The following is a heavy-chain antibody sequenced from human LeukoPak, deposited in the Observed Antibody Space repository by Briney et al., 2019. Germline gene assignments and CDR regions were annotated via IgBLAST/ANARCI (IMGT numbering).Heavy chain of an antibody. Sequence: GRSLRLSCAASGFTFSSYGMHWVRQAPGKGPEWVAVIWYDGSNKYYADSVKGRFTISRDNSKNTLYLQMNSLRAEDTAVYYCARANPGTVDYWGQGTLVTVSS. D-gene: IGHD1/OR15-1a*01. V-gene: IGHV3-33*01. J-gene: IGHJ4*02. CDR3: ARANPGTVDY. CDR2: IWYDGSNK. CDR1: GFTFSSYG.